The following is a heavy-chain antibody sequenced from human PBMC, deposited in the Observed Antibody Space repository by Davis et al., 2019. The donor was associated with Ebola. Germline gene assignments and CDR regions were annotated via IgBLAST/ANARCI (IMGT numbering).Heavy chain of an antibody. Sequence: PSETLSLTCAVSGGSSSGYYWSWIRQPPGKGLEWIGEINHSGSTNYNPSLKSRVTISVDTSKNQFSLKLSSVTAADTAVYYCASSVLTTSIDYWGQGTLVTVSS. J-gene: IGHJ4*02. CDR1: GGSSSGYY. V-gene: IGHV4-34*01. CDR2: INHSGST. D-gene: IGHD1-1*01. CDR3: ASSVLTTSIDY.